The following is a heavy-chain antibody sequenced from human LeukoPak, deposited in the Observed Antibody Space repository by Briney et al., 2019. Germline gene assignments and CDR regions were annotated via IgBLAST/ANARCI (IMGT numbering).Heavy chain of an antibody. CDR3: ARDFWGRRPPGY. J-gene: IGHJ4*02. CDR1: GFTFSSYS. V-gene: IGHV3-21*01. D-gene: IGHD3-16*01. Sequence: GGSLRLSCAASGFTFSSYSMNWVRQAPGKGLEWVSSISSSSSYIYYADSVKGRFTISRDNAKNSLYLQMNSLRAEDTAVYYCARDFWGRRPPGYWGQGTLVTVSS. CDR2: ISSSSSYI.